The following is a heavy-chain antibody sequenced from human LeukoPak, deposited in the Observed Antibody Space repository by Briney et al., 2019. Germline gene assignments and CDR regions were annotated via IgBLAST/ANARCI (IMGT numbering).Heavy chain of an antibody. CDR2: INPNSGGT. J-gene: IGHJ4*02. Sequence: ASVKVSCKASGYTSTGYYMHWVRQAPGQGLEWMGWINPNSGGTNYAQKFQGRVTMTRDTSISTAYMELSRLRSDDTAVYYCARAPTIFGVATIDYWGQGTLVTVSS. V-gene: IGHV1-2*02. D-gene: IGHD3-3*01. CDR3: ARAPTIFGVATIDY. CDR1: GYTSTGYY.